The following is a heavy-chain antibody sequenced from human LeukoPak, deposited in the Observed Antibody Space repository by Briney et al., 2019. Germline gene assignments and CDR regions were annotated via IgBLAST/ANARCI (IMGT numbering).Heavy chain of an antibody. CDR2: IRGSGDLI. J-gene: IGHJ4*02. CDR1: GFTFSGYA. Sequence: GGSLRLSCAASGFTFSGYAMSWVRQAPWKGLEWVSSIRGSGDLIYYADSVKGRFTISRDNSKNTLYLQMNSLRADDTAVYYCAKESREGYYYDSSGYYPYWGQGTLVTVSS. V-gene: IGHV3-23*01. D-gene: IGHD3-22*01. CDR3: AKESREGYYYDSSGYYPY.